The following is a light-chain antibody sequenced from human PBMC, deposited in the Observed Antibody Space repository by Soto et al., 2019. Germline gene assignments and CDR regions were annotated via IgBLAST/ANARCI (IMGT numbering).Light chain of an antibody. CDR1: QSISSS. CDR3: QQYNNWPLT. Sequence: EIVMTQSPATLSVSPGERATLSCRASQSISSSLAWYQQKPGQAPRLLIHGASTRATSNPGRFSGSGSGTEFTLTISSLQSEDFAVYSCQQYNNWPLTFGGGTKVDIK. J-gene: IGKJ4*01. V-gene: IGKV3-15*01. CDR2: GAS.